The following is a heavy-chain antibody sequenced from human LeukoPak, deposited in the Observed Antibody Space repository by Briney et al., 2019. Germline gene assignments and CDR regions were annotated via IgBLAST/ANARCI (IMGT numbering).Heavy chain of an antibody. CDR1: GYTFTGYY. V-gene: IGHV1-2*02. D-gene: IGHD1-26*01. J-gene: IGHJ5*02. CDR3: ARDSFAAGSYRNWFDP. Sequence: ASVKVSCKASGYTFTGYYMHWVRQAPGQGLEWMGWINPNSGGTNYAQKFQGRVTMTRDTSISTAYMELSRPRSDDTAVYYCARDSFAAGSYRNWFDPWGQGTLVTVSS. CDR2: INPNSGGT.